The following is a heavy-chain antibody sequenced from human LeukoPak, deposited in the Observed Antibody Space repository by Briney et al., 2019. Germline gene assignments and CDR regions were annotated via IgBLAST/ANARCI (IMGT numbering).Heavy chain of an antibody. CDR2: IRGDGRQK. J-gene: IGHJ3*02. V-gene: IGHV3-7*01. D-gene: IGHD4-17*01. CDR1: GFSFSTSW. Sequence: GGSLRLSCEASGFSFSTSWMIWVRQAPGKGLEWVANIRGDGRQKYYLDSVKGRFTISRDNGKNSLYLQMNSLRAEDTAVYYCTRDRNYGDLGYDAFDTWGQGTMVTVSS. CDR3: TRDRNYGDLGYDAFDT.